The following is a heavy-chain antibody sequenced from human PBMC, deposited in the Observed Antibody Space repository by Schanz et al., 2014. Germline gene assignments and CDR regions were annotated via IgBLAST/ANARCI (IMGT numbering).Heavy chain of an antibody. J-gene: IGHJ6*02. D-gene: IGHD3-10*01. V-gene: IGHV1-24*01. CDR3: ATAEDASGSYSLPACGV. CDR1: GYTLSKLS. Sequence: QVQLVQSGAEVKKAGASVKVSCKVSGYTLSKLSIHWVRQAPGKGLEWMGGLDLEDGEIVYAEQLKGRVTMTEDTSTDTAYMELSSLRSQDTAVYYCATAEDASGSYSLPACGVWGQGTTVIVSS. CDR2: LDLEDGEI.